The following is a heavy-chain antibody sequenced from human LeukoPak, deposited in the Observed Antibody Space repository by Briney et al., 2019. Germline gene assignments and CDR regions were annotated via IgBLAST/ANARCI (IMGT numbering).Heavy chain of an antibody. CDR3: ARSHYDFWSGYLNNKWFDP. CDR2: IYYSGST. J-gene: IGHJ5*02. Sequence: PSETLSLTCTVSGGSISSYYWSWIRQPPGKGLEWIGYIYYSGSTNYNPSLKSRVTISVDTSKNQFSLKLSSVTAADTAVYYCARSHYDFWSGYLNNKWFDPWGQGTLVTVSS. CDR1: GGSISSYY. V-gene: IGHV4-59*01. D-gene: IGHD3-3*01.